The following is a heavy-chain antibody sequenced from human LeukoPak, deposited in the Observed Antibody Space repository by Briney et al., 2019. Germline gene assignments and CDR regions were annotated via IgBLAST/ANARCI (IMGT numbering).Heavy chain of an antibody. Sequence: ASVKVSCKASGYTFTSYGISWVRQAPGQGLEWMGWISAYNGNTNYAQKLQGRVTMTTDTSTSTAYMELRSLRSDDTAVYYCARDDGDYDYVWGSYPIDYWGQGTLVTVSS. D-gene: IGHD3-16*02. CDR3: ARDDGDYDYVWGSYPIDY. J-gene: IGHJ4*02. CDR2: ISAYNGNT. V-gene: IGHV1-18*01. CDR1: GYTFTSYG.